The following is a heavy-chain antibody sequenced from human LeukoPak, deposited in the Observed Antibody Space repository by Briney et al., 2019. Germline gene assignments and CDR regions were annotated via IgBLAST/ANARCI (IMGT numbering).Heavy chain of an antibody. J-gene: IGHJ4*02. CDR2: FDPEDGET. CDR1: GYTLTELS. D-gene: IGHD5-12*01. CDR3: ATGSKWLRPADY. Sequence: VASVKVSCKVSGYTLTELSMHWVRQAPGKGLEWMGGFDPEDGETIYAQKFQGRVTMTEDTSTDTAYMELSSVRAEDTAVYYCATGSKWLRPADYWGQGTLVTVSS. V-gene: IGHV1-24*01.